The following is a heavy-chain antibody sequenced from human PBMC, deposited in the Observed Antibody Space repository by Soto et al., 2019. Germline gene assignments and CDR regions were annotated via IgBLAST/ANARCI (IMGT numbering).Heavy chain of an antibody. Sequence: GGSLRLSCAASGFTFSSYGMHWVRQAPGKGLEWVAVISYDGSNKYYADSVKGRFTISRDNSKNTLYLQMNSLRAEDTDVYYCANDRAQLWLLFDYWGQGTLVTVSS. CDR2: ISYDGSNK. CDR3: ANDRAQLWLLFDY. CDR1: GFTFSSYG. D-gene: IGHD5-18*01. J-gene: IGHJ4*02. V-gene: IGHV3-30*18.